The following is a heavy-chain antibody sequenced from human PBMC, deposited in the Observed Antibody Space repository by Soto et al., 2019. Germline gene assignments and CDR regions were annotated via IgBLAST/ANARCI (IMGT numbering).Heavy chain of an antibody. V-gene: IGHV6-1*01. CDR3: ARVNGPIAARYYGMDV. CDR1: GDSFSSNSDA. J-gene: IGHJ6*02. CDR2: TYYRSKWYN. Sequence: DTLSLTCSISGDSFSSNSDAWNWIRQSPYSCLEWLGRTYYRSKWYNDYAVSVKSRITINPDTSKNQFSLQLNSVTPEDTAVYHCARVNGPIAARYYGMDVWGQGTTVTVSS. D-gene: IGHD6-6*01.